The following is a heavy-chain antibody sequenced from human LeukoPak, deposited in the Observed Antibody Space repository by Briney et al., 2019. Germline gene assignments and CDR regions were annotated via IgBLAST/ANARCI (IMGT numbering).Heavy chain of an antibody. D-gene: IGHD5-18*01. J-gene: IGHJ5*02. V-gene: IGHV3-30*04. CDR3: ARDSGYSHYNWFDP. CDR1: GFTFSSYA. Sequence: GRSLRLSCAASGFTFSSYAMHWVRQAPGKGLEWVAVISYDGSNKYYADSVKGRFTISRDNSKNTLYLQMNSLRAEGTAVYYCARDSGYSHYNWFDPWGQGTLVTVSS. CDR2: ISYDGSNK.